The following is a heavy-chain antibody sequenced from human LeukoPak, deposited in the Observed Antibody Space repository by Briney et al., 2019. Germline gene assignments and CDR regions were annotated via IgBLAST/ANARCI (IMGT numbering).Heavy chain of an antibody. Sequence: GGSLRLSCAASGFTFSSYEMNWVRQAPGRGLEWVSYISSSGSTIYYANSVKGRFTISRDNAKNSLYLQMNSLRAEDTAVYYCAELGITMIGGVWGKGTTVTISS. D-gene: IGHD3-10*02. CDR1: GFTFSSYE. J-gene: IGHJ6*04. V-gene: IGHV3-48*03. CDR3: AELGITMIGGV. CDR2: ISSSGSTI.